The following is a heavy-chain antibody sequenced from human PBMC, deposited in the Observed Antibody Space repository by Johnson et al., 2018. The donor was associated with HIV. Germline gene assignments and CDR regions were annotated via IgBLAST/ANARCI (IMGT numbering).Heavy chain of an antibody. CDR3: ARQKNSQGRWLQFDAFDI. J-gene: IGHJ3*02. V-gene: IGHV3-30-3*01. Sequence: QVQLVESGGGVVQPGRSLRLSCAASGFTFSSYAMHCVRQAPGKGLEWVAVISYDGSNKYYADSVKGRFTISRDNSKNTLYLQMNSLRAEDTAVYYCARQKNSQGRWLQFDAFDIWGQGTMVTVSS. CDR1: GFTFSSYA. CDR2: ISYDGSNK. D-gene: IGHD5-24*01.